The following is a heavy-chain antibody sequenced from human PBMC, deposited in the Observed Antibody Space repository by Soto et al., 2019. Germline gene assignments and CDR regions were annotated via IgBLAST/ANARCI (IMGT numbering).Heavy chain of an antibody. V-gene: IGHV3-23*04. J-gene: IGHJ6*02. CDR1: GFTFSRYA. CDR3: AKDGKMRTKVWFPAGYGMDV. CDR2: LSVSGDNT. Sequence: EVQLVESGGGLVKPGGSLRLSCAASGFTFSRYAMNWVRQSPGRGLQWLSGLSVSGDNTSYVESVRGRFTVYRDNSKNTLYLQMNNLRAEDTALYYCAKDGKMRTKVWFPAGYGMDVWGQGTTVTVSS. D-gene: IGHD3-10*01.